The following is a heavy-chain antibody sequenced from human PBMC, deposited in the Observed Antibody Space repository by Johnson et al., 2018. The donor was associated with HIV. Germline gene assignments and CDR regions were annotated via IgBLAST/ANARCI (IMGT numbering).Heavy chain of an antibody. J-gene: IGHJ3*02. CDR1: GFTFSNYG. D-gene: IGHD7-27*01. CDR3: AKDERQLGGWSHAFDI. CDR2: IRYDGSNK. V-gene: IGHV3-30*02. Sequence: QVQLVESGGGVVQPGGSLRLSCAASGFTFSNYGMHWVRQAPGNGLEWVAFIRYDGSNKYYADSVKGQFTISRDNSKNTLYLQMNSLRGEDTAIYYCAKDERQLGGWSHAFDIWGHGTEVSVSS.